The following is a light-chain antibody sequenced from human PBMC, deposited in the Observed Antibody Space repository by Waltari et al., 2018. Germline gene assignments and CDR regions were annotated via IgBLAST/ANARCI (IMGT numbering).Light chain of an antibody. CDR3: QQYYEFPRT. Sequence: DIVMTQSPDSLAVSLVEMATLHCKSSQNLLYRSNNSNYLAWYQQRPGQPPKLLLYWASNREAGVTGRFSGSGSGTDFTINISDLQADDVEVYYCQQYYEFPRTFGQGTKVEI. CDR2: WAS. CDR1: QNLLYRSNNSNY. J-gene: IGKJ1*01. V-gene: IGKV4-1*01.